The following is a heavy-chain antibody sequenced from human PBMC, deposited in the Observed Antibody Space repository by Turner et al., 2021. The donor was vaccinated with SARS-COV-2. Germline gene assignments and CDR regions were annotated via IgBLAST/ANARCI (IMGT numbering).Heavy chain of an antibody. CDR2: ISYDGSNK. Sequence: QVQLVESGGGVVQPGRSLRLSCAVSGLTFSSYAMHWVRQAPGKGLEWVAVISYDGSNKYYADSVKGRFTISRDNSKNTLYLQMNSLRAEDTAVYYCAKGMGSYCSGGSCYPSTFDYWGQGTLVTVSS. V-gene: IGHV3-30*04. CDR1: GLTFSSYA. J-gene: IGHJ4*02. CDR3: AKGMGSYCSGGSCYPSTFDY. D-gene: IGHD2-15*01.